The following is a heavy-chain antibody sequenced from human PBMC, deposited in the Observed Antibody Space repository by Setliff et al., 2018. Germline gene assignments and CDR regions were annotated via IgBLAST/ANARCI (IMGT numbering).Heavy chain of an antibody. CDR2: IYYSGST. CDR3: ARDLGYSYGIYYFDY. CDR1: GGSISSHY. J-gene: IGHJ4*02. Sequence: SETLSLTCTVSGGSISSHYWSWIRQPPGKGLEWIGSIYYSGSTNYNPSLKSRVTISVDTSKNQFSLKLSSVTAADTAVYYCARDLGYSYGIYYFDYWGQGTLVTVSS. D-gene: IGHD5-18*01. V-gene: IGHV4-59*11.